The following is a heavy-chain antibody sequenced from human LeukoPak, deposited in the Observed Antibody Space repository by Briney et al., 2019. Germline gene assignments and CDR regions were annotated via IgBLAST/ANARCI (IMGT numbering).Heavy chain of an antibody. CDR3: ARLTYYDISLDVTTGYYSDY. CDR2: INHSGST. J-gene: IGHJ4*02. Sequence: SETLSLTCAVYGGSFSGYYWSWIRQPPGKGLEWIGEINHSGSTNYNPSLKSRVTISVDTSKNQFSLKLSSVTAADTAVYYCARLTYYDISLDVTTGYYSDYWGQGTLVTVSS. V-gene: IGHV4-34*01. CDR1: GGSFSGYY. D-gene: IGHD3-9*01.